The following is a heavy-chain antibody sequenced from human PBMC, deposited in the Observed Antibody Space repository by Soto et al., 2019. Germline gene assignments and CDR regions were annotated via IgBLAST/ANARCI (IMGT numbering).Heavy chain of an antibody. Sequence: LKLSCNGAGNSFTSYWISCVRQMPGKGLEWMGRIDPSDSYTNYSPSFQGHVTISADKTISTAYLQWSSLKASDTAMYYGATSVRDYYGMDIWGQGTTVTVYS. V-gene: IGHV5-10-1*01. CDR1: GNSFTSYW. CDR3: ATSVRDYYGMDI. J-gene: IGHJ6*01. D-gene: IGHD6-19*01. CDR2: IDPSDSYT.